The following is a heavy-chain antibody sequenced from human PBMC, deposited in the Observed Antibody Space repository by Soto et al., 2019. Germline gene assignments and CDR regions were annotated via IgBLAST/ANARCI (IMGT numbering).Heavy chain of an antibody. J-gene: IGHJ4*02. Sequence: ASVKVSCKASGYTFTDFGISWVRQAPGQGLEWMGWISAYNGNTNYAQKVQGRVTMTTDTSTSTAYMELRSLRSDDTAVYYCARDSGNVGNRAYFFDYWGQGTLVTVSS. CDR1: GYTFTDFG. CDR3: ARDSGNVGNRAYFFDY. D-gene: IGHD4-4*01. CDR2: ISAYNGNT. V-gene: IGHV1-18*01.